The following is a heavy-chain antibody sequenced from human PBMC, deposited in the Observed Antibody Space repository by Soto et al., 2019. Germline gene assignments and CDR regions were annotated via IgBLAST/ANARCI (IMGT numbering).Heavy chain of an antibody. CDR2: LYYGRSA. CDR1: GDSISSYY. V-gene: IGHV4-59*01. J-gene: IGHJ4*02. Sequence: QVQLQESGPGLVKPSEILSLTCAVSGDSISSYYCMWIRQPPGKGLESIGYLYYGRSANYNPSLKSRVTLSVDTSTNQRSLTLSSMTAAVTAVYYCALRSMAVVPEYWGQGTLVTVS. D-gene: IGHD3-22*01. CDR3: ALRSMAVVPEY.